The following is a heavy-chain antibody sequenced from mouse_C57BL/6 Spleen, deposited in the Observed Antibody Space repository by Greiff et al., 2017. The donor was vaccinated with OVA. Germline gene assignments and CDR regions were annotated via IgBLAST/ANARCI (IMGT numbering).Heavy chain of an antibody. D-gene: IGHD2-4*01. Sequence: QVQLQQSGAELARPGASVTLSCKASGYTFTSYGISWVKQRTGQGLEWIGEIYPRSGNTYYNEKFKGKATLTADKSSSTAYMELRSLTSEDSAVYFCANYYEYDGGYFDVWGTGTTVTVSS. V-gene: IGHV1-81*01. CDR3: ANYYEYDGGYFDV. CDR1: GYTFTSYG. CDR2: IYPRSGNT. J-gene: IGHJ1*03.